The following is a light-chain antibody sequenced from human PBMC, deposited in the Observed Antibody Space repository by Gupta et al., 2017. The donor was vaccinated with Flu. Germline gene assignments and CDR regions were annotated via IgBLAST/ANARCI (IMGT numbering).Light chain of an antibody. CDR3: QQRSNWPRT. Sequence: PATLSLSPGERATLSCRASQSVSSYLAWYQQKPGQAPRLLIHDASNRATGIPARFSGSGSGTDFTLTISSLEPEDFAVYYCQQRSNWPRTFGQGTKVEIK. CDR2: DAS. V-gene: IGKV3-11*01. CDR1: QSVSSY. J-gene: IGKJ1*01.